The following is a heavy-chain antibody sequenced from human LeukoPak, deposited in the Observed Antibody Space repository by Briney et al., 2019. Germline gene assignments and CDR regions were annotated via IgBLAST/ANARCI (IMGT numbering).Heavy chain of an antibody. CDR3: ARYSGYYLSYFDY. CDR1: DGSFSGYY. V-gene: IGHV4-34*01. D-gene: IGHD3-22*01. Sequence: SETLSLTCAVYDGSFSGYYWSWIRQPPGKGLEWIGEISHSGSTNYSPSLKSRVTISVDTSKNQFSLKLSSVTAADTAVYYCARYSGYYLSYFDYWGQGTLVTVSS. CDR2: ISHSGST. J-gene: IGHJ4*02.